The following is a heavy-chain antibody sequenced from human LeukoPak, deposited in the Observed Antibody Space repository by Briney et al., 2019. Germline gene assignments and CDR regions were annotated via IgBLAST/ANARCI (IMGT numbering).Heavy chain of an antibody. CDR2: INHSGST. V-gene: IGHV4-34*01. Sequence: GSLRLSCAASGFTFSSYAMSWIRQPPGKGLEWIGEINHSGSTNYNPSLKSRVTISVDTSKNQFSLKLSSVTAADTAVYYCASMAASDYQGYYYMDVWGKGTTVTISS. D-gene: IGHD4-11*01. CDR1: GFTFSSYA. J-gene: IGHJ6*03. CDR3: ASMAASDYQGYYYMDV.